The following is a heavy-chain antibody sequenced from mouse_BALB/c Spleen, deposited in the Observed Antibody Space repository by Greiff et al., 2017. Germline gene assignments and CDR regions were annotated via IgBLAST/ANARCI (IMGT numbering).Heavy chain of an antibody. J-gene: IGHJ4*01. Sequence: VQLQQSGAELVRSGASVKLSCTASGFNIKDYYMHWVKQRPEQGLEWIGWIDPENGDTEYAPKFQGKATMTADTSSNTAYLQLSSLTSEDTAVYYCNSITTVVNYAMDYWGQGTSVTVSS. CDR2: IDPENGDT. D-gene: IGHD1-1*01. CDR3: NSITTVVNYAMDY. V-gene: IGHV14-4*02. CDR1: GFNIKDYY.